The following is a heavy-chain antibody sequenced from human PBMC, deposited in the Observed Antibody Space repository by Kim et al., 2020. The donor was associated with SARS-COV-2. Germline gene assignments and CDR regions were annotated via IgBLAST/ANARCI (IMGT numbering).Heavy chain of an antibody. CDR3: ARDVYLIWFDP. V-gene: IGHV1-18*01. D-gene: IGHD2-8*01. CDR2: T. Sequence: TNYAQKLQGRVTMTTDTSTSTAYMELRSLRSDDTTVYYCARDVYLIWFDPWGQGTLVTVSS. J-gene: IGHJ5*02.